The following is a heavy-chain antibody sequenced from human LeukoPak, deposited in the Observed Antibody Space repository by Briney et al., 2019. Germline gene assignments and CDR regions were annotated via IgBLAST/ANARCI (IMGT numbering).Heavy chain of an antibody. CDR2: ISSSGNTV. D-gene: IGHD3-22*01. Sequence: GGSLRLSCAASGFTFSSYEMTWVRQAPGKGLEWVSSISSSGNTVYYADSVKGRFTISRDNARNSLYLQMNSLRDEDTAVYYCARADSSGYYFPFQHWGQGTLVTVSS. V-gene: IGHV3-48*03. J-gene: IGHJ1*01. CDR1: GFTFSSYE. CDR3: ARADSSGYYFPFQH.